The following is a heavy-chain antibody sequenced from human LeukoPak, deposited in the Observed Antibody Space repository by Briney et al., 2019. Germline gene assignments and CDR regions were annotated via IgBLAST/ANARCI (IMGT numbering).Heavy chain of an antibody. J-gene: IGHJ3*02. CDR3: ARHTTIFGVAIIDI. Sequence: ASVKVSCKASGYTFTDYYMHWLRQSPGQGLEWMGWMHPNSGGTNYAQKFQGRVTMTRDTSISTAYMDLSSLRSDDTAVYYCARHTTIFGVAIIDIWGQGTMVTVSS. CDR1: GYTFTDYY. CDR2: MHPNSGGT. V-gene: IGHV1-2*02. D-gene: IGHD3-3*01.